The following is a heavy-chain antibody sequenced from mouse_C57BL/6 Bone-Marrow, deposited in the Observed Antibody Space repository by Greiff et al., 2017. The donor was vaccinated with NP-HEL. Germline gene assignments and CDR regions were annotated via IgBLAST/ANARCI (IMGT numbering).Heavy chain of an antibody. CDR3: ASFYYYGSYWYFDV. V-gene: IGHV7-3*01. CDR1: GFTFTDYY. CDR2: IRNKANGYTT. Sequence: EVNLVESGGGLVQPGGSLSLSCAASGFTFTDYYMSWVRQPPGKALEWLGFIRNKANGYTTEYSASVKGRFNISRDNSQSILYLQMNALRAEDSATYYCASFYYYGSYWYFDVWGTGTTVTVSS. J-gene: IGHJ1*03. D-gene: IGHD1-1*01.